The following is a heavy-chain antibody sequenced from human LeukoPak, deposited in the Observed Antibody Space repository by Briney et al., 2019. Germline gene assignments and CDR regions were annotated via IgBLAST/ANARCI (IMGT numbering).Heavy chain of an antibody. CDR3: ARDVRGGYHDY. Sequence: GGSLRISCAASGFTFSGYWMHWVRQAQGKGLVWVSRIKSDGSYTTYADSVKGRFTISRDNAKNTLYLQMNSLRAGDTAVYYCARDVRGGYHDYWGQGTLVTVSS. J-gene: IGHJ4*02. D-gene: IGHD5-18*01. CDR1: GFTFSGYW. CDR2: IKSDGSYT. V-gene: IGHV3-74*01.